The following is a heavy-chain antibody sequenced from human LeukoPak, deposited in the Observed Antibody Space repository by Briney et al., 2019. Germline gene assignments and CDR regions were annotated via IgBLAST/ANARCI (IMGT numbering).Heavy chain of an antibody. CDR1: GYTFTSYY. V-gene: IGHV1-46*01. J-gene: IGHJ1*01. D-gene: IGHD6-19*01. CDR2: INPTSGGT. CDR3: ARETGMAVEKNEYFQH. Sequence: ASVKVSCKASGYTFTSYYMHWVRQAPGQGLEWMGIINPTSGGTSYAQKFQGRVTMTRDMSTSTVYMELSSLRSEDTAVYYCARETGMAVEKNEYFQHWGQGTLITVSS.